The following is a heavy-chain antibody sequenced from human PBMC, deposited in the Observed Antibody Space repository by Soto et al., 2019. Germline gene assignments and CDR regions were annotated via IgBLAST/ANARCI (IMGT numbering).Heavy chain of an antibody. Sequence: ASVKGSCKSSGYTFTNYALHWVRQAPGHGLEWMGWVNPSNGLTRYSENFQGRLSLTRDTSANTSYMELSSLRRDDTAVYYCARRLPAFDVWGQGTMVTVSS. V-gene: IGHV1-3*01. J-gene: IGHJ3*01. CDR2: VNPSNGLT. CDR3: ARRLPAFDV. CDR1: GYTFTNYA.